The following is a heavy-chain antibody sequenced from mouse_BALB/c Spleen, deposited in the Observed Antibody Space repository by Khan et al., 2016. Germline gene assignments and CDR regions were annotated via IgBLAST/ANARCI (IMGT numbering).Heavy chain of an antibody. CDR1: GFDFSRYW. CDR2: INPDSGTI. J-gene: IGHJ3*01. Sequence: VKLLESGGGLVQPGGSLKVSCAASGFDFSRYWMSWVRQAPGKGLEWIGEINPDSGTINYTPSLKVEFIISRDNAKNTLYLQMSKVRSEDTALYYCARAGYYGYLVNWGQGSLVTVSA. V-gene: IGHV4-1*02. CDR3: ARAGYYGYLVN. D-gene: IGHD1-1*01.